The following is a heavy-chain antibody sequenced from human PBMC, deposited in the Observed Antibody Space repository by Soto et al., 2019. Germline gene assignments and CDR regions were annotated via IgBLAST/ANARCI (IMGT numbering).Heavy chain of an antibody. D-gene: IGHD6-6*01. Sequence: EVQLLESGGGLVQPGGSLRLSCAASGFPFSTYAMTWVRQAPGKGLEWVSAISGSGGSTYYADSVKGRFTISRAKSTNTLFLQMNSLRAEDTAVYYCAKNWDTTFSSSSHWGQGTLVTVSS. CDR2: ISGSGGST. CDR3: AKNWDTTFSSSSH. CDR1: GFPFSTYA. V-gene: IGHV3-23*01. J-gene: IGHJ4*02.